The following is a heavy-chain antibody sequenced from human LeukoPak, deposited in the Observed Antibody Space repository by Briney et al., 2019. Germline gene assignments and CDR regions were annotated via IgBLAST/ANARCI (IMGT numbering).Heavy chain of an antibody. CDR3: ALGIDAFDI. J-gene: IGHJ3*02. D-gene: IGHD3-16*01. V-gene: IGHV3-30-3*01. CDR2: ISYDGSDK. CDR1: GFSFSNYA. Sequence: GGSLRLSCAASGFSFSNYAMHWVRQAPGKGLEWVAVISYDGSDKYYADSVKGRFTISRDNAKNSLYLQMNSLRAEDTAVYYCALGIDAFDIWGQGTMVTVSS.